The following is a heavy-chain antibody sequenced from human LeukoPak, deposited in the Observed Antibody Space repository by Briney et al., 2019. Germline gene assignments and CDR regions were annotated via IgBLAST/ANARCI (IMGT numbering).Heavy chain of an antibody. CDR1: GYTFTGYY. D-gene: IGHD3-22*01. Sequence: ASVKVSCKASGYTFTGYYMHWVRQAPGQGLEWMGIINPSGGSTSYAQKFQGRVTMTRDMSTSTVYMELSSLRSEDTAVYYCARDTVQSYYYDSSGYYDYWGQGTLVTVSS. J-gene: IGHJ4*02. V-gene: IGHV1-46*01. CDR2: INPSGGST. CDR3: ARDTVQSYYYDSSGYYDY.